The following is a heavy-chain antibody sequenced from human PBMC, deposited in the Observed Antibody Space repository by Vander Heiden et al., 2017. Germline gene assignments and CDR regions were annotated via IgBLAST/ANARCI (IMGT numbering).Heavy chain of an antibody. J-gene: IGHJ6*02. V-gene: IGHV3-9*01. CDR3: AKGVQGWELLTNYGMDV. D-gene: IGHD1-26*01. CDR2: ISWNSGSI. Sequence: EVQLVESGGGLVQPGRSLRLSCAASGFTFDDYAMHWVRQAPGKGLEWVSVISWNSGSIGYADSVKGRFTISRDNAKNSLYLQMNSLRAEDTALYYCAKGVQGWELLTNYGMDVWGQGTTVTVSS. CDR1: GFTFDDYA.